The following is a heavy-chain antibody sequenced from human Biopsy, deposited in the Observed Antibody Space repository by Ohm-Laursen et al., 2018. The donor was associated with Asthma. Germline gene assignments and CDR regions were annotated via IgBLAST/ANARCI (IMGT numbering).Heavy chain of an antibody. D-gene: IGHD3-22*01. CDR1: YGSITSGGFY. V-gene: IGHV4-31*03. CDR3: ARAQDYYDSRGYYRSFDY. Sequence: TLSLTCTVSYGSITSGGFYLALIPPPPGKGLEGVGVIFYNGGTYYNPSLKSRVSISIDTSKNQFSLKLSSVTAADTAVYYCARAQDYYDSRGYYRSFDYWGQGTLVTVSS. J-gene: IGHJ4*02. CDR2: IFYNGGT.